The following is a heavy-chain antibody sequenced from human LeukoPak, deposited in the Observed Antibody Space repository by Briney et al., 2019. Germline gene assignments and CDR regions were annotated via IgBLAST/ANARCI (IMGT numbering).Heavy chain of an antibody. V-gene: IGHV5-51*01. CDR2: IYPGDSDP. D-gene: IGHD3-10*01. J-gene: IGHJ4*02. CDR3: ARLHYYGSGSYYPGYFDY. Sequence: HGESLKISCKGSGYSFTSYWIGWVRQMPGKGLEWMGIIYPGDSDPRYRPSFQGQVTISADKSISTAYLQWSSLKASDTAMYYCARLHYYGSGSYYPGYFDYWGQGTLVTVSS. CDR1: GYSFTSYW.